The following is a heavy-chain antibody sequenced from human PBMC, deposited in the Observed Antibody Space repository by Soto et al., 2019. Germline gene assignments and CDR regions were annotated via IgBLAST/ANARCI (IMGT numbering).Heavy chain of an antibody. CDR3: AKDYYGSGEQGY. CDR1: GFTFSSYA. CDR2: ISGSGGST. Sequence: PGGSLRFSXAASGFTFSSYAMSWVRQAPGKGLEWVSAISGSGGSTYYADSVKGRFTISRDNSKNTLYLQMNSLRAEDTAVYYCAKDYYGSGEQGYWGQGALVTVSS. J-gene: IGHJ4*02. D-gene: IGHD3-10*01. V-gene: IGHV3-23*01.